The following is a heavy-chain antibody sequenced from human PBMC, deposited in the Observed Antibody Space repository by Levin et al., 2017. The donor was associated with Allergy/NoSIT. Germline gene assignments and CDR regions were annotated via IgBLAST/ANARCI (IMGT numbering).Heavy chain of an antibody. Sequence: GGSLRLSCAASGFTFSSYEMNWVRRAPGKGLGWVSYISSTGSTIYSSNSVKGRFTISRDNAKNSLYLHMNSLRAEDTAVYYCARQLGNFWSGYNYFDYWGQGTLVTVSS. J-gene: IGHJ4*02. D-gene: IGHD3-3*01. CDR1: GFTFSSYE. V-gene: IGHV3-48*03. CDR3: ARQLGNFWSGYNYFDY. CDR2: ISSTGSTI.